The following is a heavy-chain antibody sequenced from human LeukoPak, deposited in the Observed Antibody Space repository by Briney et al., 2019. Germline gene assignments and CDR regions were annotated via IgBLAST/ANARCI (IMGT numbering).Heavy chain of an antibody. CDR3: ARGGRGGIPFDF. CDR1: GYTFTAYY. J-gene: IGHJ4*02. Sequence: GASVKVPCKAPGYTFTAYYIFWARQAPGQRLEWMGWVNPNSGATNYAQMFQGRVTMTSDTSISTAYMELNRLRSDDTAMYYCARGGRGGIPFDFWGQGTLVTVSA. V-gene: IGHV1-2*02. CDR2: VNPNSGAT. D-gene: IGHD5-18*01.